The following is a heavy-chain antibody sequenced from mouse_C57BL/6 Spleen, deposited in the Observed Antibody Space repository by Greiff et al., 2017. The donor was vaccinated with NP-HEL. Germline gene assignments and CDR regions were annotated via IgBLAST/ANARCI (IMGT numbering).Heavy chain of an antibody. CDR1: GYTFTDYE. V-gene: IGHV1-15*01. CDR3: TRWEDYYGSSYGYWYFDV. Sequence: QVQLKQSGAELVRPGASVTLSCKASGYTFTDYEMHWVKQTPVHGLEWIGAIDPETGGTAYNQKFKGKAILTADKSSSTAYMELRSLTSEDSAVYYCTRWEDYYGSSYGYWYFDVWGTGTTVTVSS. J-gene: IGHJ1*03. CDR2: IDPETGGT. D-gene: IGHD1-1*01.